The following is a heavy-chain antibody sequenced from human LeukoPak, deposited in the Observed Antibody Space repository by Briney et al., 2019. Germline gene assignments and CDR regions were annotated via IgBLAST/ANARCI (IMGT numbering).Heavy chain of an antibody. CDR1: GFTFSSYA. J-gene: IGHJ4*02. D-gene: IGHD1-26*01. Sequence: PGGSLRLSCAASGFTFSSYAMSWARQAPGKGLEWVPAISGSGGSTYYADSVEGRFTISRDNSKNTLYLQMNSLRAEDTAVYYCAKGGNSGSYFGPFDYWGQGTLVTVSS. CDR2: ISGSGGST. V-gene: IGHV3-23*01. CDR3: AKGGNSGSYFGPFDY.